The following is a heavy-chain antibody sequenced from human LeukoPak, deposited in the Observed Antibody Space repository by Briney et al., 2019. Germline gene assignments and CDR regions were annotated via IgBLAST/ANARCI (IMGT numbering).Heavy chain of an antibody. Sequence: SVKASCKASRYTSTAYDIHRVPQSPGHQLECLRWISPYSGGTNYAQTFQGRVTMTRDTSISTAYMELSRLRSDDTAVYYCAREVKMATIVLDYWGQGTLVTVSS. D-gene: IGHD5-24*01. CDR1: RYTSTAYD. CDR2: ISPYSGGT. J-gene: IGHJ4*02. CDR3: AREVKMATIVLDY. V-gene: IGHV1-2*02.